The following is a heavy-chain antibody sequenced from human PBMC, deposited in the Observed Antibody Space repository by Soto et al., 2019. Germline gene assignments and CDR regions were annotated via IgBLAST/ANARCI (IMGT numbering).Heavy chain of an antibody. CDR1: GCSISSGGYY. Sequence: SETLSLTCTFSGCSISSGGYYWSWIRQHPGKGLEWIGYIYYSGSTYYNPSLKSRVTISVDTSKNQFSLKLSSVTAADTAVYYCATAAGMGTPFDYWGQGTLVTVSS. CDR2: IYYSGST. D-gene: IGHD6-13*01. J-gene: IGHJ4*02. CDR3: ATAAGMGTPFDY. V-gene: IGHV4-31*03.